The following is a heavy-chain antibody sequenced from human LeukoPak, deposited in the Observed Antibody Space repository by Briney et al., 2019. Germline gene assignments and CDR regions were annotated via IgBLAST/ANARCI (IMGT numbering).Heavy chain of an antibody. Sequence: GGSLRLSCAASGSTFSSFAMHWVRQAPGKQLEYVSAICSNGGCTYYANSVKGRFTISRDNSKNTLYLQMGSLRAEDMAVYYCARTTYNDFWSWGQGTLVTVSS. V-gene: IGHV3-64*01. CDR2: ICSNGGCT. CDR1: GSTFSSFA. J-gene: IGHJ4*02. CDR3: ARTTYNDFWS. D-gene: IGHD3-3*01.